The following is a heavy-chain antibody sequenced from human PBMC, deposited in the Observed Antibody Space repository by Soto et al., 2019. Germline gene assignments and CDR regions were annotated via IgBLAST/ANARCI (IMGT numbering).Heavy chain of an antibody. CDR2: ISSSSSYI. Sequence: GGSLRLSCAASGFTFSSYSMNWVRQAPGKGLEWVSSISSSSSYIYCADSVKGRFTISRDNAKNSLYLQMNSLRAEDTAVYYCARDVFYPGGFDYWGQGTLVTVSS. CDR3: ARDVFYPGGFDY. V-gene: IGHV3-21*01. J-gene: IGHJ4*02. D-gene: IGHD3-10*01. CDR1: GFTFSSYS.